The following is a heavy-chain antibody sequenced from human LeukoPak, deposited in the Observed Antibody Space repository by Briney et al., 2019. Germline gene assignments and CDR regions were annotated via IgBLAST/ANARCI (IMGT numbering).Heavy chain of an antibody. CDR2: TSYDGSNK. D-gene: IGHD3-22*01. CDR1: AFTFSSYA. Sequence: GRSLRLSCAASAFTFSSYAMHWVRQAPGKGLEWVAVTSYDGSNKYYADSVKGRFTISRDNSKNTLYLQMNSLRAEDTAVYYCAREAYYYDSSGSQDYWGQGTLVTVSS. J-gene: IGHJ4*02. CDR3: AREAYYYDSSGSQDY. V-gene: IGHV3-30-3*01.